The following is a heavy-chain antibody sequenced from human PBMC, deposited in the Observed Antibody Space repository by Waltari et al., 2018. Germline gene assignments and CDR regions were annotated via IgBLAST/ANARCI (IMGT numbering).Heavy chain of an antibody. Sequence: EVHLVESGVGWVQPGGSLSLSCAASGFTFTDYWMSWVRQAPGKGPEWVANIHKDGSEKNYVDYVKGRFTISRDNAKDSVYLQMNSLRADDTAMYYCVRDHWGPDYWGQGTLVTVSS. CDR1: GFTFTDYW. J-gene: IGHJ4*02. CDR2: IHKDGSEK. CDR3: VRDHWGPDY. D-gene: IGHD7-27*01. V-gene: IGHV3-7*01.